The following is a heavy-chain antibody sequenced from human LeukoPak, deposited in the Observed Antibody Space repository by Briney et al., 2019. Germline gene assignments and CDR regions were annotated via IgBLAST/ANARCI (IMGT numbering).Heavy chain of an antibody. CDR3: ARDRGDGYNSPYYFDY. D-gene: IGHD5-24*01. CDR2: IYYSGST. J-gene: IGHJ4*02. Sequence: SETLSLTCTVSGGSISSYYWSWIRQPPGKGLEWLGYIYYSGSTNYNPSLKSRVTISVDTSKNQFSLKLSSVTAADTAVYYCARDRGDGYNSPYYFDYWGQGTLVTVSS. V-gene: IGHV4-59*01. CDR1: GGSISSYY.